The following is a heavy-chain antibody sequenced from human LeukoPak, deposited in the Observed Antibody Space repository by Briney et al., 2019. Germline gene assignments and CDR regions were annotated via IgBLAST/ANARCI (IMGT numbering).Heavy chain of an antibody. Sequence: ASVKVSCEASGYTFTSYGISWVRQAPGQGLEWMGWISAYNGNTNYAQELQGRVTMTTDTSTSTAYMELRSLRSDDTAVYYCARLYVDTAMEPPDYWGQGTLVTVSS. J-gene: IGHJ4*02. CDR1: GYTFTSYG. V-gene: IGHV1-18*01. D-gene: IGHD5-18*01. CDR3: ARLYVDTAMEPPDY. CDR2: ISAYNGNT.